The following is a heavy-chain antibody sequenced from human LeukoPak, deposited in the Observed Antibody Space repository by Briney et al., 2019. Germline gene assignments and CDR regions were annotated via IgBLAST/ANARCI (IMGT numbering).Heavy chain of an antibody. J-gene: IGHJ4*02. CDR2: INHSGST. D-gene: IGHD6-13*01. V-gene: IGHV4-34*01. Sequence: PSETLSLTCAVYGGSFSGYYWSWIRQPPGKGLEWIGEINHSGSTNYNPSLKSRVTISVDTSKNQFSLKLSSVPAADTAVYYCARGRGYSSSWYFYWGQGTLVTVSS. CDR3: ARGRGYSSSWYFY. CDR1: GGSFSGYY.